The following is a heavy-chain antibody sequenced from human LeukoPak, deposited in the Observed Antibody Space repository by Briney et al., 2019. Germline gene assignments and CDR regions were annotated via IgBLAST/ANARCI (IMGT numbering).Heavy chain of an antibody. D-gene: IGHD6-19*01. CDR2: ISGSGGST. CDR1: GFTFSSYG. CDR3: AKLLAGTGYFDN. V-gene: IGHV3-23*01. J-gene: IGHJ4*02. Sequence: GGSLRLSCAASGFTFSSYGFHWVRQAPGKGLEWVSSISGSGGSTYYADSVKGRFTISRDNSKNTLYLQMNSLRGEDTAVYYCAKLLAGTGYFDNWGQGTLVTVSS.